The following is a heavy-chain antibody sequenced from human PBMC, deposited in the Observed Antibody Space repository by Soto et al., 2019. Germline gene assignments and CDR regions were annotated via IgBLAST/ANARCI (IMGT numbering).Heavy chain of an antibody. CDR3: AKDRIVVVPAAMDFDY. Sequence: RLSCAASGFTFSSYGMHWVRQAPGKGLEWVAVISYDGSNKYYADSVKGRFTISRDNSKNTLYLQMNSLRAEDTAVYYCAKDRIVVVPAAMDFDYWGQGTLVTVSS. D-gene: IGHD2-2*01. CDR1: GFTFSSYG. CDR2: ISYDGSNK. J-gene: IGHJ4*02. V-gene: IGHV3-30*18.